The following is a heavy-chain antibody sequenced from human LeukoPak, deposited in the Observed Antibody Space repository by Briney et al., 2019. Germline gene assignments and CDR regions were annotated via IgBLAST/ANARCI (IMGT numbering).Heavy chain of an antibody. CDR2: ISGSGEST. CDR1: GFTFSDYA. Sequence: PGGSLRLSCAASGFTFSDYAMTWVRQAPGKGLEWVSAISGSGESTYYADSVEGRFTISRDNSKNTLHLQMNSLRVEDTALYYCAKRHDILGGKYYFDYWGREPWSPSPQ. D-gene: IGHD3-16*01. CDR3: AKRHDILGGKYYFDY. J-gene: IGHJ4*02. V-gene: IGHV3-23*01.